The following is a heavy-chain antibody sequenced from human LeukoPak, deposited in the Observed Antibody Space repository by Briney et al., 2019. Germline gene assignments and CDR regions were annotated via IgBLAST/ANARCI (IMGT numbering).Heavy chain of an antibody. Sequence: SQTLSLTCAISGDSVSSSGVAWNWIRQSPSRGLEWLGRAYYMSKWYNDYAVSVKSRITINPDTSKNQFSLQLNSVTPEDTAVYYCARWNHASHWFDRWGQGTLVTVSS. V-gene: IGHV6-1*01. D-gene: IGHD1-14*01. CDR2: AYYMSKWYN. CDR3: ARWNHASHWFDR. J-gene: IGHJ5*02. CDR1: GDSVSSSGVA.